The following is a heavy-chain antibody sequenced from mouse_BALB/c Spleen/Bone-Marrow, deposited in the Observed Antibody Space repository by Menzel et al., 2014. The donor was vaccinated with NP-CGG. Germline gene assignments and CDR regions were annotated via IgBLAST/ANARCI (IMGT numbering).Heavy chain of an antibody. CDR1: GYTFTSYW. Sequence: VQLQQSGAELAKPGASVKMSCKASGYTFTSYWMHWVKQRPGQGLEWIGYINPSTGYTEYNQKFKDKATLTADKSSSTAYMQLSSLTSEDSAVYHCARLTTVVPYDYWGQGTTLTVSS. V-gene: IGHV1-7*01. CDR2: INPSTGYT. D-gene: IGHD1-1*01. CDR3: ARLTTVVPYDY. J-gene: IGHJ2*01.